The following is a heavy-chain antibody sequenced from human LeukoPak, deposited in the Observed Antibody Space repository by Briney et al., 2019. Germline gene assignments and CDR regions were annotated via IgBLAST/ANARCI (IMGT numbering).Heavy chain of an antibody. CDR1: GGSTSSGSYY. CDR2: IYTSGST. Sequence: PSETLSLTCTVSGGSTSSGSYYWSWIRQPAGKGLEWIGRIYTSGSTNYNPSLKSRVTISVDTSKNQFSLKLSSVTAADTAVYYCVGISYYYYMDVWGKGTTVTVSS. V-gene: IGHV4-61*02. D-gene: IGHD3-10*01. J-gene: IGHJ6*03. CDR3: VGISYYYYMDV.